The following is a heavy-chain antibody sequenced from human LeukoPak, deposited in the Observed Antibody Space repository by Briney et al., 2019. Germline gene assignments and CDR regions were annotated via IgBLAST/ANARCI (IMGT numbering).Heavy chain of an antibody. Sequence: GGSLRLSCAASGFTFSSYTMSWVRQAPGKGLAWVSAISGGGGSTYYADSVKGRFTISRDKSKNTLYLQMNSLRAEDTAVYYCAKLEGTGSYFDYWGQGTLVTVSS. D-gene: IGHD3/OR15-3a*01. CDR3: AKLEGTGSYFDY. CDR1: GFTFSSYT. J-gene: IGHJ4*02. CDR2: ISGGGGST. V-gene: IGHV3-23*01.